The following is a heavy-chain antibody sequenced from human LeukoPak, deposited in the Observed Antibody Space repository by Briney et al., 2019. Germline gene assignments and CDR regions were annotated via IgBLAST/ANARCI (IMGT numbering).Heavy chain of an antibody. J-gene: IGHJ4*02. D-gene: IGHD2-2*02. CDR1: GYTFTSYG. V-gene: IGHV3-23*01. Sequence: SCKASGYTFTSYGISWVRQAPGKGLERVSAISGSGGSTYYADSVKGRFTISRDNSKNTLYLQMNSLRAEDTAVYYCAKESCSSTSCYIFDYWGQGTLVTVSS. CDR3: AKESCSSTSCYIFDY. CDR2: ISGSGGST.